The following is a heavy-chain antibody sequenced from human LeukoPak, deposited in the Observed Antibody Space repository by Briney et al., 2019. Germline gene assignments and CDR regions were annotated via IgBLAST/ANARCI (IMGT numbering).Heavy chain of an antibody. V-gene: IGHV4-39*01. CDR2: VFYTGST. D-gene: IGHD3-3*01. CDR1: GDSISSSPYY. CDR3: TRQDGIYDVWSGFYRNPIDY. J-gene: IGHJ4*02. Sequence: SETLSLTCTVSGDSISSSPYYWGWVRQPPGEGLESIGSVFYTGSTYYNPSLKSRVTMSVDTSKNQLFLNLTSVTAADTAVYCYTRQDGIYDVWSGFYRNPIDYWGQGALVTVSS.